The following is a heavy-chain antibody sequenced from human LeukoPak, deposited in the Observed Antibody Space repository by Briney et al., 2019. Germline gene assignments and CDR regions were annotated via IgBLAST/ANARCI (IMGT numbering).Heavy chain of an antibody. CDR3: ARDNSAVAGTCWFDP. V-gene: IGHV1-2*02. D-gene: IGHD6-19*01. Sequence: GASVKVSCKASGYTFTCYYMHWVRQAPGQGLEWMGWINPNSGGTNYAQKFQGRVTMTRDTSISTAYMVLSRLRSDDTAVYYCARDNSAVAGTCWFDPWGQGTLVTVSS. CDR2: INPNSGGT. J-gene: IGHJ5*02. CDR1: GYTFTCYY.